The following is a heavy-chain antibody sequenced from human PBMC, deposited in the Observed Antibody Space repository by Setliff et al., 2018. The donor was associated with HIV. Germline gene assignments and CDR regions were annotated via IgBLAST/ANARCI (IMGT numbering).Heavy chain of an antibody. J-gene: IGHJ4*02. D-gene: IGHD6-19*01. CDR2: INPNSGGT. V-gene: IGHV1-2*02. CDR1: GYSFTNHY. CDR3: ARSGAGGWYYFDY. Sequence: ASVKVSCKPSGYSFTNHYMHWVRQAPGQGLEWMGWINPNSGGTNYAQKFQGRVTMTRDTSISTAYMELSRLRSDDTAVYYCARSGAGGWYYFDYWGQGTLVTVSS.